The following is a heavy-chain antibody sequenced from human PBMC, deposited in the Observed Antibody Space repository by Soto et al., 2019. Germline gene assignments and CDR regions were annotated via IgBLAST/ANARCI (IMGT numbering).Heavy chain of an antibody. CDR2: INPSGGST. D-gene: IGHD2-15*01. V-gene: IGHV1-46*01. CDR1: GYTFTSYF. CDR3: ARQYCSGGSCYTIDY. Sequence: ASVKVSCKASGYTFTSYFMHWVRQAPGQGLEWMGIINPSGGSTSYAQKFQGRVTMTRDTSTSTVYMELSSLRSEDTAVYYCARQYCSGGSCYTIDYWGQGTLVTVSS. J-gene: IGHJ4*02.